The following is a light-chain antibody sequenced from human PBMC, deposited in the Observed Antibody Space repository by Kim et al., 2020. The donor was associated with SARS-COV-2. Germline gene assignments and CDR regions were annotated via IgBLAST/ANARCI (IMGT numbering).Light chain of an antibody. CDR3: SSYAGSNNLV. V-gene: IGLV2-8*01. CDR2: EVS. J-gene: IGLJ2*01. Sequence: GQSVTIACTGTNSDVGVYNYVSWYQQHPGKAPKLMIYEVSKRPSGVPDRFSGSKSGNTASLTVSGLQAEDEADYYCSSYAGSNNLVFGGGTQLTVL. CDR1: NSDVGVYNY.